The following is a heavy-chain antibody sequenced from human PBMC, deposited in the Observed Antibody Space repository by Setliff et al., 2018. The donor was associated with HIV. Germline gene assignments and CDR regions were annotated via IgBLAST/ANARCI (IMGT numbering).Heavy chain of an antibody. J-gene: IGHJ6*03. CDR1: GASILSSGGHF. V-gene: IGHV4-39*07. CDR3: ARVRIGHYLQSVDYSYMDV. D-gene: IGHD3-22*01. CDR2: IYYSGNT. Sequence: SETLSLTCTVSGASILSSGGHFWGWIRQPPGKGLEWIGSIYYSGNTYYNPSLQSRVTISIDTSKNQFSLKLTSVTAADTAVYYCARVRIGHYLQSVDYSYMDVWGKGTTVTVS.